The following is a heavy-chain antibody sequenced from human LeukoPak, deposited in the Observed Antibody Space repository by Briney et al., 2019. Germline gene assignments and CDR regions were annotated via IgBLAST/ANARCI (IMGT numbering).Heavy chain of an antibody. J-gene: IGHJ4*02. Sequence: GGSLRLSCAASAFTFSSYWMHWVRQAPGKGPVWVARTNRDGSSTAYADSVTGRFTISKDNAKNTLYLLMNSLRAEDTAVYYCARHSVEWYIFDYWGQGTLVTVSS. V-gene: IGHV3-74*01. CDR2: TNRDGSST. CDR3: ARHSVEWYIFDY. CDR1: AFTFSSYW. D-gene: IGHD3-3*01.